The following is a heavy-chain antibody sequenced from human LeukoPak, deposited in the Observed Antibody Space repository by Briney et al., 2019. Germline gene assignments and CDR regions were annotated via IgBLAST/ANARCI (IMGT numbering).Heavy chain of an antibody. CDR2: IKQDGSDK. J-gene: IGHJ6*02. D-gene: IGHD2-2*01. CDR3: ARDRRSTYYYYYYGMDV. Sequence: GGSLRLSCEVSGFTFSSYWMNWVRQAPGKGLEWVANIKQDGSDKYYVDSVKGRFTISRENAKNSLYLQMNSLRAEDTAVYYCARDRRSTYYYYYYGMDVWGQGTTVTVSS. CDR1: GFTFSSYW. V-gene: IGHV3-7*03.